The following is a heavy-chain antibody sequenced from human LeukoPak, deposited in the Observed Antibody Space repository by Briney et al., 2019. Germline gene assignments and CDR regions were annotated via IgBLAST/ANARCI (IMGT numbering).Heavy chain of an antibody. V-gene: IGHV4-34*01. CDR1: GGSFSGYY. CDR2: INHSGST. D-gene: IGHD2-15*01. J-gene: IGHJ6*02. Sequence: SETLSLTCAVYGGSFSGYYWSWIRQPPGKGLEWIGEINHSGSTNYNPSLKSRVTISVDTSKNQFSLKLSSVTAADTAVYYCARGLVVVVASTRGMDVWGQGTTVTVSS. CDR3: ARGLVVVVASTRGMDV.